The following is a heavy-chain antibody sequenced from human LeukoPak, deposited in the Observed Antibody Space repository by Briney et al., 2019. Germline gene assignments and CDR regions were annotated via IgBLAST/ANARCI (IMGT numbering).Heavy chain of an antibody. CDR2: ISAYNGNT. V-gene: IGHV1-18*01. CDR1: GYTFTSYG. CDR3: ARDRGRAFYCSSTSCWVGIDP. J-gene: IGHJ5*02. D-gene: IGHD2-2*01. Sequence: AASVKVSCKASGYTFTSYGISWVRQAPGQGLEWMGWISAYNGNTIYAQKVQGRVTMTTDTSTSTAYMELRSLRSDDTAVYYCARDRGRAFYCSSTSCWVGIDPWGQGTLVTVSS.